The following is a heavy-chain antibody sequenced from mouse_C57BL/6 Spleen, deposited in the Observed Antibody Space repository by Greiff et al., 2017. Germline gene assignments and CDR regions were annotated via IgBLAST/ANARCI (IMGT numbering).Heavy chain of an antibody. Sequence: QVQLQQPGAELVMPGASVKLSCKASGYTFTSYWMHWVKQRPGQGLEWIGEIDPSDSYTNYNQKFKGKSTLTVDQSSSTAYMQLSSLTSDDSSVYYCARGGSSGYLFAYWGQGTLVTVSA. CDR3: ARGGSSGYLFAY. D-gene: IGHD3-2*02. CDR1: GYTFTSYW. J-gene: IGHJ3*01. CDR2: IDPSDSYT. V-gene: IGHV1-69*01.